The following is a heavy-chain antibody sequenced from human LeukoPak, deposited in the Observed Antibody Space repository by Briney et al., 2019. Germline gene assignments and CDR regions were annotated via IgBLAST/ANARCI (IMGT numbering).Heavy chain of an antibody. CDR3: ARGPVGGLASYYFDY. V-gene: IGHV4-59*01. Sequence: SETLSLTCTVSGGSINSYYWSWIRQPPGKGLEWIGYIYYSGSTNYNPSLKSRVTISVDTSKNQFSLKLSSVTAADTAVYYCARGPVGGLASYYFDYWGQGTLVTVSS. J-gene: IGHJ4*02. D-gene: IGHD3-16*01. CDR1: GGSINSYY. CDR2: IYYSGST.